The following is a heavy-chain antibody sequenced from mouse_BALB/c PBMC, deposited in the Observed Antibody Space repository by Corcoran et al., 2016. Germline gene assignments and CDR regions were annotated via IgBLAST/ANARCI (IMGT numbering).Heavy chain of an antibody. J-gene: IGHJ3*01. V-gene: IGHV9-3-1*01. CDR3: ANYYGSSVAY. Sequence: VQLQQSGPELVKPVETVKISCKASGYTFTNYGMNWVKQAPGKGLKWMGWINTYTGEPTYADDFKGRFAFSLETSASTAYLQINNLKNEDTATYFCANYYGSSVAYWGQGTLVTVSA. CDR2: INTYTGEP. D-gene: IGHD1-1*01. CDR1: GYTFTNYG.